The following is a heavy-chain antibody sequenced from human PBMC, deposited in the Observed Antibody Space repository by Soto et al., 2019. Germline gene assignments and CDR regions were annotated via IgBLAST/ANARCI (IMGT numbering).Heavy chain of an antibody. J-gene: IGHJ4*02. V-gene: IGHV3-21*01. D-gene: IGHD1-1*01. CDR2: ISSSSSYI. Sequence: GGSLRLSCAASGFTFSSYSMNWVRQAPGKGLEWVSSISSSSSYIYYADSVKGRFTISRDNAKNSLYLQMNSLRAEDTAVYYCARDGDAGLDCDWGQGTLGTVSS. CDR1: GFTFSSYS. CDR3: ARDGDAGLDCD.